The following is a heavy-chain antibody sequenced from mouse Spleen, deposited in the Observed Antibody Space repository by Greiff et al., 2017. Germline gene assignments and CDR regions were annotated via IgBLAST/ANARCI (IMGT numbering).Heavy chain of an antibody. CDR2: IYPRSGNT. CDR1: GYTFTSYG. V-gene: IGHV1-81*01. D-gene: IGHD4-1*01. Sequence: QVQLKQSGAELARPGASVKLSCKASGYTFTSYGISWVKQRTGQGLEWIGEIYPRSGNTYYNEKFKGKATLTADKSSSTAYMELRSLTSEDSAVYFCATLWDEGAWFAYWGQGTLVTVSA. J-gene: IGHJ3*01. CDR3: ATLWDEGAWFAY.